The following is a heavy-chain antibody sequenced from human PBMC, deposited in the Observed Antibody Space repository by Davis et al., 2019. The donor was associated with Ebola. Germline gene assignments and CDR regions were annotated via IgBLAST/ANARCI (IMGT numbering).Heavy chain of an antibody. D-gene: IGHD3-3*01. CDR2: ISGSGGST. CDR3: AKDKNYDFWSGYPHEAFDI. J-gene: IGHJ3*02. CDR1: GFTFSSYA. V-gene: IGHV3-23*01. Sequence: GESPKIFCAASGFTFSSYAMSWVRQAPGKGPEWVSAISGSGGSTYYADSVKGRFTISRDNSKNTLYLQMNSLRAEDKAIYYCAKDKNYDFWSGYPHEAFDIWGQGTMVTVSS.